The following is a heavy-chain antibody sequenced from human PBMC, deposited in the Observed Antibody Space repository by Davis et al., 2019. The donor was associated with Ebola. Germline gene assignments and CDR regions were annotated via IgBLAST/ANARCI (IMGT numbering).Heavy chain of an antibody. Sequence: ASVKVSCKASAYTFTSYGITWVRQAPGQGLEWMGWINPHNGNTNYAQNVQGRVIMTSDTATTTAYMEVGSLRSDDTAVYYCARAQFPTTSDHWGQGTLVTVSS. CDR1: AYTFTSYG. D-gene: IGHD1-1*01. J-gene: IGHJ4*02. CDR2: INPHNGNT. CDR3: ARAQFPTTSDH. V-gene: IGHV1-18*01.